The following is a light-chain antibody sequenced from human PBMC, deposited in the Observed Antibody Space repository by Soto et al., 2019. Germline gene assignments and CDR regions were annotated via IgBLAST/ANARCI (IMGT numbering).Light chain of an antibody. CDR1: SSNIGAGYD. Sequence: QSVLTQPPSVSGAPGQRVTICCTGSSSNIGAGYDVHWYQQLPGTAPKLLIYGNSNRPSGVPDRFSGSKSGTSASLAITGLQAEDEADYYCQSYDSSLSRVFGGGTQLTVL. CDR3: QSYDSSLSRV. V-gene: IGLV1-40*01. CDR2: GNS. J-gene: IGLJ2*01.